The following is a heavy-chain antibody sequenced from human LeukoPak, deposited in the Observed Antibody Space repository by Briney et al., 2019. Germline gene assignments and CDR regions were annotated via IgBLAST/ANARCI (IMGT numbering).Heavy chain of an antibody. D-gene: IGHD4-17*01. V-gene: IGHV3-30-3*01. CDR2: ISYDGSNK. CDR1: GFTFSSYA. CDR3: AREGYGDYPAQPGYGMDV. Sequence: GGSLRLSCAASGFTFSSYAMHWVRQAPGKGLEWVAVISYDGSNKYYADSVKGRFTISRDNSKNTLYLQMNSLRAEDTAVYYCAREGYGDYPAQPGYGMDVWGQGTTVTVSS. J-gene: IGHJ6*02.